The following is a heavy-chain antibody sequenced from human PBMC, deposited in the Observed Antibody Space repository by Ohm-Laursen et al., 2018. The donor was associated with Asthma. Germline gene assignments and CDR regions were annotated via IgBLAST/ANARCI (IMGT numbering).Heavy chain of an antibody. V-gene: IGHV3-48*01. CDR3: ARGPAKYYFDS. CDR1: GFTFSTYG. J-gene: IGHJ4*02. Sequence: SLRLSCSASGFTFSTYGMNWVRQAQGKGLEWVSYITTGGGSMYYADSVKGRFTISRDNDKNSMYLQMNSLRAEDTAVYYCARGPAKYYFDSWGQGTLVTVSS. CDR2: ITTGGGSM.